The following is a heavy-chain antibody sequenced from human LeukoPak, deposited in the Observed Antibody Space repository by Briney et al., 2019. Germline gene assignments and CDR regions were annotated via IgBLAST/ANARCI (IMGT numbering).Heavy chain of an antibody. CDR1: GFTFSSYA. J-gene: IGHJ4*02. V-gene: IGHV3-23*01. CDR2: ISGSGGST. D-gene: IGHD2-15*01. CDR3: ARYCSGSICYSGVDY. Sequence: GGSLRLSCAASGFTFSSYAMSWVRQAPGKGLEWVSAISGSGGSTYYADSVKGRFTISRDNSKDTLYLQMSSLRAEDTAVYYCARYCSGSICYSGVDYWGQGTLVPVSS.